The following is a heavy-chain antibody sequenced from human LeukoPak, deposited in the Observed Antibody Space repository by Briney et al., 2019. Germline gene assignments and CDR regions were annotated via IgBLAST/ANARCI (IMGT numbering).Heavy chain of an antibody. CDR3: ARGRDYDRSGPPGY. V-gene: IGHV4-61*02. J-gene: IGHJ4*02. CDR2: IYTSGST. D-gene: IGHD3-22*01. CDR1: GGSISSGSYY. Sequence: SETLSLTCTVSGGSISSGSYYWSWIRQPAGKGLEWTGRIYTSGSTNYNPSFKSRVTISVDTSKNQFSLKLSSVTAADTAVYYCARGRDYDRSGPPGYWGQGTLVTVSS.